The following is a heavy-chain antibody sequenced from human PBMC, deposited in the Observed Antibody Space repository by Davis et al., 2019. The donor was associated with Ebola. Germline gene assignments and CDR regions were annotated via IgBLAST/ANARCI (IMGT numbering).Heavy chain of an antibody. D-gene: IGHD6-13*01. CDR2: MNPNSGNT. V-gene: IGHV1-8*01. J-gene: IGHJ5*02. CDR3: ARAFNLAAAENWFDP. CDR1: GYTFTSYD. Sequence: ASVKVSCKASGYTFTSYDINWVRQATGQGLEWMGWMNPNSGNTGYAQKFQGRITMTRNTSISTAYMELSSLRSEDTAVYYCARAFNLAAAENWFDPWGQGTLVTVSS.